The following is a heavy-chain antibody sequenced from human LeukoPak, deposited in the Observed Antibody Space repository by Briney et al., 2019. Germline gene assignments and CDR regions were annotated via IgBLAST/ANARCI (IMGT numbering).Heavy chain of an antibody. CDR3: ARDTYRPQLIYS. Sequence: GGSLRLSCAASGFSFSLYAMNWVRQAPGKGLEWISYIDSGSDDILHADSVRGRFAISRDNAKNTLYLEMNSLRAEDTAVYYCARDTYRPQLIYSWGQGTLVTVSS. CDR1: GFSFSLYA. D-gene: IGHD5-18*01. J-gene: IGHJ4*02. CDR2: IDSGSDDI. V-gene: IGHV3-21*05.